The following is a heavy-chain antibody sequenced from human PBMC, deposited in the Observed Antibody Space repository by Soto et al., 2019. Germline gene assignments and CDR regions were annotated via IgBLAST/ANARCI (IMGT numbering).Heavy chain of an antibody. Sequence: SVKVSCTASGGPFSSYAISWVRQAPGQGLEWMGGIIPIFGTANYAQKFQGRVTITADESTSTAYMELSSLRSEDTAVYYCARDNYYDSSGYYHYFDYWGQGTLVTVPS. CDR2: IIPIFGTA. D-gene: IGHD3-22*01. CDR1: GGPFSSYA. CDR3: ARDNYYDSSGYYHYFDY. J-gene: IGHJ4*02. V-gene: IGHV1-69*01.